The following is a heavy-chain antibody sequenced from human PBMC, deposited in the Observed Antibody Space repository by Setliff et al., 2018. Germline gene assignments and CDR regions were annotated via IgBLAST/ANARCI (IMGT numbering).Heavy chain of an antibody. D-gene: IGHD1-1*01. CDR3: AKGGGRYHSDS. J-gene: IGHJ4*02. CDR2: IYYTGST. Sequence: SETLSLTCTVSGVSISSHYWSWVRQPPGKGLECIGDIYYTGSTKYNPSLWSRLTMSIDTSKKQFSLRLTSVSAADTAVYYCAKGGGRYHSDSWGQGILVTVSS. CDR1: GVSISSHY. V-gene: IGHV4-59*11.